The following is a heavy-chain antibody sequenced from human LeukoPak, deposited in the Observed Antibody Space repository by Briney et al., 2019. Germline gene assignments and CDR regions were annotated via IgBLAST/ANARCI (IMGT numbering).Heavy chain of an antibody. D-gene: IGHD6-13*01. CDR2: IYYSGTT. CDR1: GGSISGYY. V-gene: IGHV4-59*01. Sequence: PSETLSLTCTVSGGSISGYYWSWIRQPPGKGLEWIGYIYYSGTTNYNPSLKSRVTISVDTSKNQFSLKLSSVTAADTAAYYCARGVYIAAAQYAYWGQGTLVTVSS. J-gene: IGHJ4*02. CDR3: ARGVYIAAAQYAY.